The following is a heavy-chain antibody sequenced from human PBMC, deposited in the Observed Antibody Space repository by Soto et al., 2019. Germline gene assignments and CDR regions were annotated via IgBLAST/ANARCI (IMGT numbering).Heavy chain of an antibody. CDR2: INHSGST. Sequence: LSLTCAVYGGSFSGYYWSWIRQPPGKGLEWIGEINHSGSTNYNPSLKSRVTISVDTSKNQFSLKLSSVTAADTAVYYCARGLQWLVPYYYYGMDVWGQGTTVTVSS. CDR1: GGSFSGYY. CDR3: ARGLQWLVPYYYYGMDV. J-gene: IGHJ6*02. V-gene: IGHV4-34*01. D-gene: IGHD6-19*01.